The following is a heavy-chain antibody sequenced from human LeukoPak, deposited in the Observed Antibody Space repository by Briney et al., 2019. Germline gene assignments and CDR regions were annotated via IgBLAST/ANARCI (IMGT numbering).Heavy chain of an antibody. Sequence: GGSLRLSCAASGFTFSSYTMSWVRQAPGKGLEWVSAISGSGGSTYYADSVKGRFTISRDNSKNTLYLQMNSLRAEDTAVYYCAKDFGATRRDNWFDPWGQGTLVTVSS. CDR2: ISGSGGST. CDR3: AKDFGATRRDNWFDP. V-gene: IGHV3-23*01. CDR1: GFTFSSYT. J-gene: IGHJ5*02. D-gene: IGHD3-16*01.